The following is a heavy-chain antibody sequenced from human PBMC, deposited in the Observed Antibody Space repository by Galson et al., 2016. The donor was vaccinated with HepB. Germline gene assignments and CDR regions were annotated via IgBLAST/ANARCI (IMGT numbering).Heavy chain of an antibody. J-gene: IGHJ6*02. Sequence: SVKVSCKASGGTFSDYGISWVRQAPGQGLEWMGGFIPVFGTANYAPKFQGRVTIIADDSTNTAYMELSGLRSEDTAVYFCARGNLEYCSGETCQYYYSYDIDVWGQGTTVTVSS. CDR1: GGTFSDYG. V-gene: IGHV1-69*13. CDR3: ARGNLEYCSGETCQYYYSYDIDV. D-gene: IGHD2-15*01. CDR2: FIPVFGTA.